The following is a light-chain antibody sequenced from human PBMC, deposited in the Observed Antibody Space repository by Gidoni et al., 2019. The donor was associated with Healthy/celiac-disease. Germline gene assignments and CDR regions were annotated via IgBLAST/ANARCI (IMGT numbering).Light chain of an antibody. CDR3: QQRSNWHKT. Sequence: EIVLSQSPATLSLSPGERATLSCRASQSVSSYLSWYQQKPGQAPRLLIYDASNRATGIPARFSGSGSGTDFTLTISRLEHEDFAVYYCQQRSNWHKTFGQGTKVEIK. CDR2: DAS. V-gene: IGKV3-11*01. CDR1: QSVSSY. J-gene: IGKJ1*01.